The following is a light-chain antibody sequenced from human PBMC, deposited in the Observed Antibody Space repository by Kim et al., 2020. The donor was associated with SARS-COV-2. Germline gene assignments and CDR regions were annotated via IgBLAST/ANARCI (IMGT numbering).Light chain of an antibody. CDR3: NSRDSIGDHVV. Sequence: SSELTQDPAVSVALGQTVRLTCQGDSLRNYYATWYQQRPGQAPVLVLYGKYNRPSGIPDRFSGSASGNTASLTITGAQAEDEADYYCNSRDSIGDHVVFGGGTKLTVL. V-gene: IGLV3-19*01. CDR2: GKY. J-gene: IGLJ3*02. CDR1: SLRNYY.